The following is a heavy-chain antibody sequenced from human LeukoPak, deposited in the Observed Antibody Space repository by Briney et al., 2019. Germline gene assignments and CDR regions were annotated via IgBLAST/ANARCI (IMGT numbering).Heavy chain of an antibody. CDR2: ISSSGGTI. Sequence: GGSLRFSCAASGFTFSDYYMSWIRQAPGKGLEWVSYISSSGGTIYYADSVKGRFTISRDNAKNSLYLQMNSLRAEDTAVYYCARGDDSRPRNYYMDVWGKGTTVTVSS. CDR1: GFTFSDYY. J-gene: IGHJ6*03. CDR3: ARGDDSRPRNYYMDV. V-gene: IGHV3-11*01. D-gene: IGHD3-22*01.